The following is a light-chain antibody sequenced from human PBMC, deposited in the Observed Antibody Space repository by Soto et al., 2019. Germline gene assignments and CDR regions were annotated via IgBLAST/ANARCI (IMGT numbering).Light chain of an antibody. CDR2: DAS. J-gene: IGKJ3*01. V-gene: IGKV3D-15*01. CDR3: QQRSNWL. CDR1: QSVSRN. Sequence: EIVMTQSPATLSVSPGERATLSCRASQSVSRNLAWCQQKPGQAPRLLIYDASNRATGIPARFSGSGSGTDFTLTISSLQSEDFAVYYCQQRSNWLFGPGTKVDI.